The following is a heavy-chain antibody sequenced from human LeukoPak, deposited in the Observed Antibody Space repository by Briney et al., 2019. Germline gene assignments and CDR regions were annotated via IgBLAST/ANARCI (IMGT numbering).Heavy chain of an antibody. V-gene: IGHV7-4-1*02. CDR2: INTNTGNP. J-gene: IGHJ4*02. CDR3: ARDLVSTYYYDSSGYYYQSPPDY. Sequence: GASVKVSCKASGYTFTSYAMNWVRQAPGQGLEWMGWINTNTGNPTYAQGFTGRFAFSLDTSVSTAYLQISSLKAEDTAVYYCARDLVSTYYYDSSGYYYQSPPDYWGQGTLVTVSS. CDR1: GYTFTSYA. D-gene: IGHD3-22*01.